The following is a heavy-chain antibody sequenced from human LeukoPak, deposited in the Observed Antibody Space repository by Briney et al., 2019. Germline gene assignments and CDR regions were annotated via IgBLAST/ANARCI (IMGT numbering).Heavy chain of an antibody. CDR2: MHPNSGNT. V-gene: IGHV1-8*01. J-gene: IGHJ5*02. CDR3: TRTGLVTTAFDP. CDR1: GYTFTNYD. D-gene: IGHD4-11*01. Sequence: ASVKVSCKASGYTFTNYDINWARQATGQGLEWMGWMHPNSGNTGYAQKFQGRVTMTRNTSISTAYMELSSLRSEDTAVYYCTRTGLVTTAFDPWGQGTLVTVSS.